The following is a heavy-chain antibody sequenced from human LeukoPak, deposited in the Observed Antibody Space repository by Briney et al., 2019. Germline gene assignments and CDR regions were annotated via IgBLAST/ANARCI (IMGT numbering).Heavy chain of an antibody. D-gene: IGHD5-24*01. CDR2: ISSNSSYI. J-gene: IGHJ3*02. CDR3: ARVGDGYNLGAFDI. V-gene: IGHV3-21*01. CDR1: GFTFSSYS. Sequence: GGSLRLFCAPSGFTFSSYSINWVRQAPGKGLEWLSSISSNSSYIYYAHSVKGRFHLSRDNAKNSLYLQMNSLRAEDRAVYYCARVGDGYNLGAFDIWGQGTMVTVSS.